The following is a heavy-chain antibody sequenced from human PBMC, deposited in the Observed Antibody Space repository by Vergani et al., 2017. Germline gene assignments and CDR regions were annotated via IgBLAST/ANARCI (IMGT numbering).Heavy chain of an antibody. CDR3: AKDLKFAGIVVVTLHAFDI. Sequence: EVQLVESGGGLVKPGGSLRLSCAASGFTFSSYSMNWVRQAPGKGLEWVSAISGSGGSTYYADSVKGRFTISRDNSKNTLYLQMNSLRAEDTAVYYCAKDLKFAGIVVVTLHAFDIWGQGTMVTVSS. CDR2: ISGSGGST. V-gene: IGHV3-23*04. D-gene: IGHD3-22*01. CDR1: GFTFSSYS. J-gene: IGHJ3*02.